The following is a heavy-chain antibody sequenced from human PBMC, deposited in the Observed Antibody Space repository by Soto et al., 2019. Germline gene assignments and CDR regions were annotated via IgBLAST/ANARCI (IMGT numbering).Heavy chain of an antibody. CDR3: ARGRLEWYFDY. CDR1: GGSISSGGYY. V-gene: IGHV4-30-4*01. CDR2: IYYSGST. D-gene: IGHD3-3*01. Sequence: SETLSLTCTVPGGSISSGGYYWSWVRQPPGKGLEWIGYIYYSGSTYYNPSLKSRVTISVDTSKNQFSLKLSSVTAADTAVYYCARGRLEWYFDYWGRGTLVTVSS. J-gene: IGHJ4*02.